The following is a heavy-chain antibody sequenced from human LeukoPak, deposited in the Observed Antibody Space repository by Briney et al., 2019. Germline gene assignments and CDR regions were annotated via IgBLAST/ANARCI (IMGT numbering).Heavy chain of an antibody. J-gene: IGHJ4*02. Sequence: GGSLRLSCAASGFTFSSSAMSWVRQAPGKGLEWLSTISGGGSTYYADSVKGRFTISRDNSKNTLYLHMKSLRAEDTAVYYCARRAGGYSHPYDYWGQGTLVTVSS. D-gene: IGHD4-23*01. V-gene: IGHV3-23*01. CDR2: ISGGGST. CDR1: GFTFSSSA. CDR3: ARRAGGYSHPYDY.